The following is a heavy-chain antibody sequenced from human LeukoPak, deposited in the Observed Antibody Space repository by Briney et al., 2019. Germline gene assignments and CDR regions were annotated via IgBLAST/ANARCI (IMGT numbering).Heavy chain of an antibody. Sequence: GGSLRLSCAASGFTFSSYAMNWVRQAPGKGLEWVANINQDGSEKYYVDSVKGRFTISRDNAKNSLYLQMNSLRAEDTAVYYCARGTWFGELLPGVYYYMDVWGKGTTVTISS. V-gene: IGHV3-7*01. J-gene: IGHJ6*03. CDR3: ARGTWFGELLPGVYYYMDV. CDR2: INQDGSEK. CDR1: GFTFSSYA. D-gene: IGHD3-10*01.